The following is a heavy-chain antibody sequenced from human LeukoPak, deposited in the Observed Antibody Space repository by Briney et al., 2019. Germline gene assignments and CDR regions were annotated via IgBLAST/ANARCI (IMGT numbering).Heavy chain of an antibody. V-gene: IGHV1-8*01. D-gene: IGHD6-19*01. CDR1: GYTFTSYD. J-gene: IGHJ4*02. Sequence: ASVNVSCKASGYTFTSYDINWVRQATRQGLEWMGWMNPNSGNTGYAQKFQGRVTMTRNTSISTAYMELSSLRTEDTDVYYCARVLDSSGWYDYWGQGTLVTVSS. CDR2: MNPNSGNT. CDR3: ARVLDSSGWYDY.